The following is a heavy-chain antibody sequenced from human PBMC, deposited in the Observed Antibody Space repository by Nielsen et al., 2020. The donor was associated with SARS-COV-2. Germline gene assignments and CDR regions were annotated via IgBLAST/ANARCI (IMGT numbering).Heavy chain of an antibody. D-gene: IGHD4-11*01. CDR1: GYSFTSYW. V-gene: IGHV5-10-1*01. J-gene: IGHJ6*02. Sequence: GESLKISCKGSGYSFTSYWISWVRQMPGKGLEWMGRIDPSDSYTNYSPSFQGHVTISADKSISTAYLQWSSLKASDTAMYYCARSYDYSHYHYYDMDVWGQGTTVTVSS. CDR2: IDPSDSYT. CDR3: ARSYDYSHYHYYDMDV.